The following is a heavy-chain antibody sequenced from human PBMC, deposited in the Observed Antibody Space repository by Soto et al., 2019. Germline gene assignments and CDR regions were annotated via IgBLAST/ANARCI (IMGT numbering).Heavy chain of an antibody. CDR2: ISGSGGST. CDR3: AKGHSSRWYVMDY. Sequence: GSLLLACSASGFTFSSYAMSWVRQAPGKGLEWVSAISGSGGSTYYADSVKGRFTISRDNSKNTLYLQMNSLRAEDKAVYYCAKGHSSRWYVMDYWGQGTLVTVYS. J-gene: IGHJ4*02. CDR1: GFTFSSYA. V-gene: IGHV3-23*01. D-gene: IGHD6-13*01.